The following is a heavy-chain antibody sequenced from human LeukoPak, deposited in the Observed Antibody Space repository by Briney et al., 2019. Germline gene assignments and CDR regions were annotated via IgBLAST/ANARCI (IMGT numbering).Heavy chain of an antibody. D-gene: IGHD6-19*01. V-gene: IGHV4-34*01. J-gene: IGHJ6*03. CDR1: SGSIDNYY. Sequence: SETLSLTCTVSSGSIDNYYWSWIRQPPGKGLEWIGEINHSGSTNYNPSLKSRVTISVDTSKNQFSLKLSSVTAADTAVYYCARLTYSSGPSKGYYYYYMDVWGKGTTVTVSS. CDR3: ARLTYSSGPSKGYYYYYMDV. CDR2: INHSGST.